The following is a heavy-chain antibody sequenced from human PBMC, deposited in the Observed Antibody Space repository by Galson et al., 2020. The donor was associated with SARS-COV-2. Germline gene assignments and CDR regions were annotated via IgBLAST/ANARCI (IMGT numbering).Heavy chain of an antibody. J-gene: IGHJ6*02. Sequence: GGSLRLSCAASGFTFSSYSMNWVRQAPGKGLEWVSYISSSSSTIYYADSVKGRFTISRDNAKNSLYLQMNSLRAEDTAVYYCARVGYYYDSSGYPYYYGMDVWGQGTTVTVSS. CDR1: GFTFSSYS. CDR2: ISSSSSTI. V-gene: IGHV3-48*01. CDR3: ARVGYYYDSSGYPYYYGMDV. D-gene: IGHD3-22*01.